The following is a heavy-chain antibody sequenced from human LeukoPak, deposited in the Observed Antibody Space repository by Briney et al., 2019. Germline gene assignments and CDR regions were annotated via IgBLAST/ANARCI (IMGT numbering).Heavy chain of an antibody. V-gene: IGHV1-24*01. J-gene: IGHJ4*02. CDR1: GYTLTELS. CDR3: ATVPDIYYDSSGYSPGY. CDR2: FDPEDGET. D-gene: IGHD3-22*01. Sequence: ASVKVSCKVSGYTLTELSMHWVRQAPGKGLEWMGGFDPEDGETIYAQKFQGRVTMTEDTSTDTAYMELSSLRSEDTAVYYCATVPDIYYDSSGYSPGYWGQGTLVTVSS.